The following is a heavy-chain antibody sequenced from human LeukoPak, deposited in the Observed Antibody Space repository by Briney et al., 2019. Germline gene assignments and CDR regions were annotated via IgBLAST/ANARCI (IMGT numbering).Heavy chain of an antibody. CDR1: GGTFSSYP. V-gene: IGHV1-69*13. D-gene: IGHD5-12*01. Sequence: ASVKVSCKVSGGTFSSYPISWVRQAPGQGLEWMGEITPIFGEAQNAEKIQGRVTINADEPTSTVYMELTSLRLDDTAMYYCARNSRVASISGLNYWGQGTLVTVSS. CDR3: ARNSRVASISGLNY. CDR2: ITPIFGEA. J-gene: IGHJ4*02.